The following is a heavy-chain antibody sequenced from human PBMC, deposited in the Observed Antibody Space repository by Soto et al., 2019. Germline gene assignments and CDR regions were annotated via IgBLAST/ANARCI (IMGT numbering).Heavy chain of an antibody. J-gene: IGHJ4*02. CDR1: GYTFTRFA. CDR2: IIPGNDNT. Sequence: QVQLVQSGAEVKKPGASVKVSCKASGYTFTRFAVHWVRQAPGQRLEWMGWIIPGNDNTKYSQKFQDRITITSETIGSTVLLELSSLESEDPAVDYRARGGDHWDHDYGLDYWGQGTLVTVSS. V-gene: IGHV1-3*01. CDR3: ARGGDHWDHDYGLDY. D-gene: IGHD5-12*01.